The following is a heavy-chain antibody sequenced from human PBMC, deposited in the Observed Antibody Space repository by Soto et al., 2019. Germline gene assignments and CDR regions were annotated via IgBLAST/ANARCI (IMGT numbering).Heavy chain of an antibody. CDR1: GYTFTSYG. CDR2: INPNSGGT. V-gene: IGHV1-2*02. CDR3: ARRDTAMAYYYYYGMDV. Sequence: ASVKVSCKASGYTFTSYGISWVRQAPGQGLEWMGWINPNSGGTNYAQKFQGRVTMTRDTSISTAYMELSRLRSDDTAVYYCARRDTAMAYYYYYGMDVWGQGTTVTVS. J-gene: IGHJ6*02. D-gene: IGHD5-18*01.